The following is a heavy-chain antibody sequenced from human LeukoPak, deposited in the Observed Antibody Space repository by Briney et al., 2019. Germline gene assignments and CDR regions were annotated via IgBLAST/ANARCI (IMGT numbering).Heavy chain of an antibody. CDR2: LKKDGSQK. J-gene: IGHJ5*02. CDR1: GFTFSDTW. Sequence: PGGSLRLSCVGSGFTFSDTWMSWVRQAPGKGPEWVASLKKDGSQKYYVDSVKGRFTISRDNARNSLYLQMNSLGVEDTAMYSCARVGWELRNLHFDPWGQGTLVTVSS. CDR3: ARVGWELRNLHFDP. D-gene: IGHD1-7*01. V-gene: IGHV3-7*03.